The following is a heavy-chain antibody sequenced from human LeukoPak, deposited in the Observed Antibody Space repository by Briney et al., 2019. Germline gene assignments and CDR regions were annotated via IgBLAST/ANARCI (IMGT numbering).Heavy chain of an antibody. CDR1: GFTFSSYS. J-gene: IGHJ4*02. Sequence: PGGSLRLSCAASGFTFSSYSMNWVRQAPGKGLEGVSSISSSSSYIYYADSVKGRFTISRDNVKNSLYLQMNSLRAEDTAVYYCARDFKIGSPGDWGQGTLVTVSS. CDR2: ISSSSSYI. CDR3: ARDFKIGSPGD. V-gene: IGHV3-21*01. D-gene: IGHD3-10*01.